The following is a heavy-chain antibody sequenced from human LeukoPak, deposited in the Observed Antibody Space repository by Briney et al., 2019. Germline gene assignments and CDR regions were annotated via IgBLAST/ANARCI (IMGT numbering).Heavy chain of an antibody. CDR2: IYTRVST. V-gene: IGHV4-4*07. D-gene: IGHD3-10*01. Sequence: SETLSLTCTVSGGSISSYYWIWIRRPAGKGLEWIGRIYTRVSTDYNPSLKSRVTTSVDTSKNQFSLNLSSVTAADTAVYYCAGAYHYGSGSSFVYWGHGTLVTVSS. J-gene: IGHJ4*01. CDR1: GGSISSYY. CDR3: AGAYHYGSGSSFVY.